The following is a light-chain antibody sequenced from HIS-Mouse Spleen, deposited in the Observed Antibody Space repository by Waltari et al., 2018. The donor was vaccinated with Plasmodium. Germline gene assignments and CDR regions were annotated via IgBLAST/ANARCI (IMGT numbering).Light chain of an antibody. Sequence: AIQFTPSPSSLSALVGDIVTITCPASQGISSALAWYQQKPGKAPKLLIYDASSLESGVPSRFSGSGSGTDFTLTISSLQPEDFATYYCQQFNSYPLTFGGGTKVEIK. CDR1: QGISSA. V-gene: IGKV1-13*02. CDR2: DAS. J-gene: IGKJ4*01. CDR3: QQFNSYPLT.